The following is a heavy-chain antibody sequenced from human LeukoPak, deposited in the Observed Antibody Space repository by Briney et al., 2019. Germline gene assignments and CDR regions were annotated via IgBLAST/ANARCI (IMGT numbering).Heavy chain of an antibody. J-gene: IGHJ5*02. Sequence: GGSLRLSCAASGFTFSSYGMHWVRQAPGKGLEWVAFIRYDGSNKYYADSVKGRFTISRDNSKNTLYLQMNSLSAEDTAVYYCAKDRAHYQLLSGNWFDPWGQGTLVTVSS. CDR1: GFTFSSYG. V-gene: IGHV3-30*02. D-gene: IGHD2-2*01. CDR2: IRYDGSNK. CDR3: AKDRAHYQLLSGNWFDP.